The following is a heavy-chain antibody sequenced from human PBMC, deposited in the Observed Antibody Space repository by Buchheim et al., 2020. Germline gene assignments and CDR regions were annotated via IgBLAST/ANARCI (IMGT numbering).Heavy chain of an antibody. Sequence: QLQLQESGPGLVKPSETLSLTCTVSGGSISSSSYYWGWIRQSPGKGLEWIGSIYYSGSTYYNPSLKSRVTISVDTSKNQFSLKLSSVTAADTAVYYCARHSVAARPDWFDPWGQGTL. D-gene: IGHD6-6*01. CDR1: GGSISSSSYY. V-gene: IGHV4-39*01. CDR3: ARHSVAARPDWFDP. CDR2: IYYSGST. J-gene: IGHJ5*02.